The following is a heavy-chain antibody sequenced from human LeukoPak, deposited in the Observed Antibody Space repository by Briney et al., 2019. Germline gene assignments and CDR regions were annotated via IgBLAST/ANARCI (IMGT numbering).Heavy chain of an antibody. CDR2: IYYSGST. D-gene: IGHD1-7*01. CDR1: GGSISSSSYY. J-gene: IGHJ2*01. CDR3: AREVFSTELNWYFDL. V-gene: IGHV4-39*07. Sequence: SETLSLTCTVSGGSISSSSYYWGWIRQPPGKGLEWIGSIYYSGSTYYNPSLKSRVTISVDTSKNQFSLKLSSVTAADTAVYYCAREVFSTELNWYFDLWGRGTLVTVSS.